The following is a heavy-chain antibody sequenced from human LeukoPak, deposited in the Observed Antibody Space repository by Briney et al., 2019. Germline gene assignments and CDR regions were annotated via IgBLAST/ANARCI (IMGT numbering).Heavy chain of an antibody. V-gene: IGHV3-53*01. CDR2: IYSDNT. Sequence: WGSLRLSCTVSGFTVSSNSMSWVRQAPGKGLEWVSFIYSDNTHYSDSVKGRFTVSRDNSKNTLYLQMNSLRAEDTAVYYCARRAGAYSHPYDYWGQGTLVTVSS. CDR1: GFTVSSNS. CDR3: ARRAGAYSHPYDY. D-gene: IGHD4/OR15-4a*01. J-gene: IGHJ4*02.